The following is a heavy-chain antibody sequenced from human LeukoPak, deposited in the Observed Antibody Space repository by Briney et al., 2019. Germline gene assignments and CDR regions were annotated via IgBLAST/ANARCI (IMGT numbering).Heavy chain of an antibody. D-gene: IGHD2-21*01. J-gene: IGHJ4*02. CDR1: GVSISSTIYY. CDR2: FSYSGNT. Sequence: SETLSLTCTVSGVSISSTIYYWAWLRQPPGKGLEWIGSFSYSGNTFYNSSLTSRVSISEDTSKNQFSLKLTSVTAADTAVYYCARPPLLWGQGILVTVSS. CDR3: ARPPLL. V-gene: IGHV4-39*01.